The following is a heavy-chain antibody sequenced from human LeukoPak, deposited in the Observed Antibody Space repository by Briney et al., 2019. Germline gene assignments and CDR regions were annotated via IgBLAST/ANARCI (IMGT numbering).Heavy chain of an antibody. CDR1: GGSISSYY. CDR3: ARRSMVRGVIWFDP. CDR2: IYTSGST. J-gene: IGHJ5*02. Sequence: PSETLSLTRTVSGGSISSYYWSWIRQPPGKGLEWIGYIYTSGSTNYNPSLKSRVTISVDTSKNQFSLKLSSVTAADTAVYYCARRSMVRGVIWFDPWGQGTLVTVSS. V-gene: IGHV4-4*09. D-gene: IGHD3-10*01.